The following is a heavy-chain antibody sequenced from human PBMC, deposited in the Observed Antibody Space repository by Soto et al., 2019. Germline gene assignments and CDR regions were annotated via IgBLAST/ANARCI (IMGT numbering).Heavy chain of an antibody. CDR3: AREDGVVGSSSAFDH. Sequence: GGSLRLSCVFSGFTFSTYTMNWVRQAPGKGLEWVSSINVRSNYVYYADSVKGRFTNSRDNAKNSLYLQMNRLRAEDPAIYYCAREDGVVGSSSAFDHWGLGTLVTVSS. V-gene: IGHV3-21*01. CDR2: INVRSNYV. J-gene: IGHJ4*02. D-gene: IGHD1-26*01. CDR1: GFTFSTYT.